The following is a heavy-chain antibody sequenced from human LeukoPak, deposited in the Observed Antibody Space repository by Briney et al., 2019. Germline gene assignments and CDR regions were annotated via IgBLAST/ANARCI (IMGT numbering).Heavy chain of an antibody. V-gene: IGHV4-34*01. CDR1: GGSFSGYY. D-gene: IGHD3-3*01. J-gene: IGHJ4*02. Sequence: SETLSLTCAVYGGSFSGYYWSWIRQPPGKGLEWIGEINHSGSTNYNPSLKSRVIISVDTSKNQFSLKLSSVTAADTAVYYCARGRYYDFWSGYILDYWGQGTLVTVSS. CDR2: INHSGST. CDR3: ARGRYYDFWSGYILDY.